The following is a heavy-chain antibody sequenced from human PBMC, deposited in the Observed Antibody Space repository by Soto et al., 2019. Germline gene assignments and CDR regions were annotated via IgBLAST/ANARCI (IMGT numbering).Heavy chain of an antibody. CDR3: AREVDYERSGYYGYVDY. CDR2: INPSGGST. J-gene: IGHJ4*02. V-gene: IGHV1-46*01. D-gene: IGHD3-22*01. CDR1: GYTFTSYY. Sequence: ASVKVSCKASGYTFTSYYMHWVRQAPGQGLEWMGIINPSGGSTSYAQKFQGRVTMTRDTSTSTVYMELSSLRSEDTAVYYCAREVDYERSGYYGYVDYWGQGTLVTVS.